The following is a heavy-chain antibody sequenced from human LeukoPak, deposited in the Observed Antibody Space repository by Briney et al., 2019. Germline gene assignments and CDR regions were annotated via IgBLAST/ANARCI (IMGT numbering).Heavy chain of an antibody. Sequence: GGSLRLSCAASGFTFSSYGMHWVRQAPGKGLEGVAFIRYDGNNKYYADSVKGRFTISRDNSKNTLYLQMSSLRAEDTAVYYCALYSSTSGWFDPWGQGTLVTVSS. CDR2: IRYDGNNK. V-gene: IGHV3-30*02. CDR3: ALYSSTSGWFDP. D-gene: IGHD6-13*01. CDR1: GFTFSSYG. J-gene: IGHJ5*02.